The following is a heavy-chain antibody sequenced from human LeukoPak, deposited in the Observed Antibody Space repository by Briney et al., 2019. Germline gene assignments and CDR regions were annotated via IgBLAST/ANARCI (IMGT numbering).Heavy chain of an antibody. D-gene: IGHD5-18*01. CDR1: GYTFTSYD. CDR3: ARTRGYSYGYSDY. J-gene: IGHJ4*02. V-gene: IGHV1-8*01. CDR2: MNPNSGNT. Sequence: ASVKVSCKASGYTFTSYDINRVRQATGQGLEWMGWMNPNSGNTGYAQKFQGRVTMTRNTSISTAYMELSSLRSEDTAVYYCARTRGYSYGYSDYWGQGTLVTVSS.